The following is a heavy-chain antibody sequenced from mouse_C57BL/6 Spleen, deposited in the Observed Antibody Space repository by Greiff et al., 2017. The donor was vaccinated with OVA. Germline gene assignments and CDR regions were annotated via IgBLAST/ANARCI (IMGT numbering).Heavy chain of an antibody. V-gene: IGHV1-80*01. CDR2: LYPGDGDT. CDR3: ARDYSNDY. J-gene: IGHJ2*01. D-gene: IGHD2-5*01. Sequence: QVHVKQSGAELVKPGALVKISCKASGYAFSSYWMNWVKQRPGKGLEWIGQLYPGDGDTNYNGKFKGKATLTADKSSSTAYMQLSSLTTEDSAVYFGARDYSNDYWGQGTTLTVSS. CDR1: GYAFSSYW.